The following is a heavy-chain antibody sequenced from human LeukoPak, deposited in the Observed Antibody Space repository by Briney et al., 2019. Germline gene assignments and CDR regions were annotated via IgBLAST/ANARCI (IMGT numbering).Heavy chain of an antibody. CDR3: ARDRPGNTAIDY. Sequence: PGGSLRLSCAASGFTFSTYWMHWVRQAPGKGLVWVSRIHSDGRSTSYADSVNGRFTISRDNAKNTLYLQMNSLRAEVTAVYYCARDRPGNTAIDYWGQGTLVTVSS. CDR2: IHSDGRST. CDR1: GFTFSTYW. J-gene: IGHJ4*02. D-gene: IGHD5-18*01. V-gene: IGHV3-74*01.